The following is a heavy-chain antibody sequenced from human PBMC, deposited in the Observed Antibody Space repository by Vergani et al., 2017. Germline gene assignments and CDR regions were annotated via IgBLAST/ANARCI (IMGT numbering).Heavy chain of an antibody. D-gene: IGHD5-18*01. CDR1: GYSFTSYW. CDR3: ARHGGGYSYGYQDAFDI. Sequence: VQLVQSGADVKKPGESLRVSCKGSGYSFTSYWITWVRQMPGKGLEWMGRIDPSDSYTNYSPSFQVHVTISADKSIRTAYLQWSSLKASDTAMYYCARHGGGYSYGYQDAFDIWGQGTVVTVSS. CDR2: IDPSDSYT. V-gene: IGHV5-10-1*03. J-gene: IGHJ3*02.